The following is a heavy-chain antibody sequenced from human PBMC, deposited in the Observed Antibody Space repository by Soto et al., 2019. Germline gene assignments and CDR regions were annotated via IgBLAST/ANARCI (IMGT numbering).Heavy chain of an antibody. V-gene: IGHV3-23*01. Sequence: GGSLRLSCAASGFTFSSYAMSWVRQAPGKGLEWVSAISGSGGSTYYADSVKGRFTISRDNSKNTLYLQMNSLRAEDTAVYYCAKAARNRVVAAPYFDYWGQGTLVTVSS. J-gene: IGHJ4*02. CDR2: ISGSGGST. D-gene: IGHD2-15*01. CDR3: AKAARNRVVAAPYFDY. CDR1: GFTFSSYA.